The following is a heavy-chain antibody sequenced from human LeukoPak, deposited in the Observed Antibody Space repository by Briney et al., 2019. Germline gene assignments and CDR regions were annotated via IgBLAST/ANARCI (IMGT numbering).Heavy chain of an antibody. D-gene: IGHD5-24*01. CDR3: ARRRVGDGYTNIWFDP. CDR2: IYFSGST. J-gene: IGHJ5*02. CDR1: GGSISSSSYY. Sequence: SQTMSLTCTVSGGSISSSSYYWGWIRQHPGKGLEGTGSIYFSGSTYYSPSLESRVTIAVDTSNNQYSLKLSSVTAADTAGYYCARRRVGDGYTNIWFDPWGQGTLVTVSS. V-gene: IGHV4-39*01.